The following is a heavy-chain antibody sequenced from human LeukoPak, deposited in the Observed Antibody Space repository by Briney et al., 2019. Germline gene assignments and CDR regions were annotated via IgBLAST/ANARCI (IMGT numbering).Heavy chain of an antibody. CDR2: ISGSGGST. V-gene: IGHV3-23*01. J-gene: IGHJ4*02. CDR3: AKDRGYRYGSFDD. CDR1: GFTFSSYA. D-gene: IGHD5-18*01. Sequence: GGSLRLSCAASGFTFSSYAMSWVRQAPGKGLEGVAAISGSGGSTYYADSVKGRFTISRDNAKNTVYLQANSLRAEDPAAYYSAKDRGYRYGSFDDWGPGTLVTVSS.